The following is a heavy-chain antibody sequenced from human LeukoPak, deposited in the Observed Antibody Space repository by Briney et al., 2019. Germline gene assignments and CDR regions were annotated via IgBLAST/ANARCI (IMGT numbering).Heavy chain of an antibody. CDR2: ISSSGSTI. CDR1: GFTFSNAW. V-gene: IGHV3-11*01. J-gene: IGHJ4*02. Sequence: GGSLRLSCAASGFTFSNAWMSWVRQAPGKGLEWVSYISSSGSTIYYADSVKGRFTISRDNAKNSLYLQMNSLRTEDTAVYYCARGGYSSGWYNFDYWGQGTLVTVSS. D-gene: IGHD6-19*01. CDR3: ARGGYSSGWYNFDY.